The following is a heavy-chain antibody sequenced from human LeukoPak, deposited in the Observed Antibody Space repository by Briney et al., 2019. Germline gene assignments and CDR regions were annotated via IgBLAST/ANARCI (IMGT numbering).Heavy chain of an antibody. CDR2: INHSGST. V-gene: IGHV4-34*01. CDR3: ARGTTLPGVIVLLDFDY. D-gene: IGHD3-16*02. CDR1: GFTFSSYA. J-gene: IGHJ4*02. Sequence: PGGSLRLSCAASGFTFSSYAMHWVRQAPGKGLEWIGEINHSGSTNYNPSLKSRVTISVDTSKNQFSLKLSSVTAADTAVYYCARGTTLPGVIVLLDFDYWGQGTLVTVSS.